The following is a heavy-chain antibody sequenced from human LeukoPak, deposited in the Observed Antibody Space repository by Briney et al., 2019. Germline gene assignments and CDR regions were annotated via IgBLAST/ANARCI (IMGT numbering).Heavy chain of an antibody. D-gene: IGHD1-26*01. J-gene: IGHJ3*01. Sequence: PGGSLRLSCAASGFSLYDYAMHWVRQAPGMGLEGVSSISWDGGNMAYAASVKGRFTISRDNPQNSLYLQMNSLKIEDTAFYYCIKDMGFDLLKDAFDLWGQGMLVTVSS. V-gene: IGHV3-9*01. CDR1: GFSLYDYA. CDR2: ISWDGGNM. CDR3: IKDMGFDLLKDAFDL.